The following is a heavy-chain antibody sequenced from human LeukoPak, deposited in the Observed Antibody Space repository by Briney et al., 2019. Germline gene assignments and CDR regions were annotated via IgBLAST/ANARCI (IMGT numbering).Heavy chain of an antibody. D-gene: IGHD2/OR15-2a*01. CDR2: INPNRGGT. Sequence: ASVKVSCKASGYTFTGYYMHWVRQAPAQGLEWVGWINPNRGGTNFAQKFHGRVTMTSDTSISTAYMELSSLTSDDTAVYYCARGGYYLYVDSWGQGTLVTVSS. J-gene: IGHJ4*02. V-gene: IGHV1-2*02. CDR1: GYTFTGYY. CDR3: ARGGYYLYVDS.